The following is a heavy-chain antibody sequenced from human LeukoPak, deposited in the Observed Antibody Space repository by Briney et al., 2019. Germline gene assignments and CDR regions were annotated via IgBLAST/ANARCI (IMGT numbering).Heavy chain of an antibody. D-gene: IGHD3-10*01. CDR1: GGTFSSYA. Sequence: SVKVSCKASGGTFSSYAISWVRQAPGQGLEWMGGIIPIFGTADYAQKFQGRVTITADESTSTAYMELSSLRSEDTAVYYCARGGLVGGSGSYDHWGQGTLVTVSS. V-gene: IGHV1-69*01. CDR2: IIPIFGTA. CDR3: ARGGLVGGSGSYDH. J-gene: IGHJ4*02.